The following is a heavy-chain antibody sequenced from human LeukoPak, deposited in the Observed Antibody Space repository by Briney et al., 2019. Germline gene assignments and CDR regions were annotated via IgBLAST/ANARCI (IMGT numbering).Heavy chain of an antibody. CDR3: ARNPDVLLWFGEPHYYCYYMDV. CDR1: GFTFSSYE. D-gene: IGHD3-10*01. Sequence: PGGSLRLSCAASGFTFSSYEMNWVRQAPGKGLEWVSYISSSGSTIYYADSVKGRFTISRDNAKNSLYLQMNSLRAEDTAVYYCARNPDVLLWFGEPHYYCYYMDVWGKGTTVTVSS. V-gene: IGHV3-48*03. J-gene: IGHJ6*03. CDR2: ISSSGSTI.